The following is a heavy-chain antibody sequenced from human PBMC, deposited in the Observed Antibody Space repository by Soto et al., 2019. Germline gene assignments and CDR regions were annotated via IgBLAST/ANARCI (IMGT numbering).Heavy chain of an antibody. V-gene: IGHV3-23*01. Sequence: EVQLLESGGGLVQPGGSLRLSCAASGFTFSSYAMSWVRQAPGKGLEWVSVISGSGGSTYYADSVKGRFTISRDNSKNTLYLQMNSLRADDTAVYYCAKGTCKSGGSCYSTFDYWGQGTLVTVSS. CDR3: AKGTCKSGGSCYSTFDY. CDR1: GFTFSSYA. J-gene: IGHJ4*02. CDR2: ISGSGGST. D-gene: IGHD2-15*01.